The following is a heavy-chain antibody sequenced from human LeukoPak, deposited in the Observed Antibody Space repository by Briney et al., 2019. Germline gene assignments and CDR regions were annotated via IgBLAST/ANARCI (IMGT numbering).Heavy chain of an antibody. Sequence: ASVKVSCKASGYTFTGYYMHWVRQAPGQGLEWMGWINPNSGGTNYAQKFQGRVTMTRDTSISTAYMELSSLRSEDTAVYYCARLSAYYYGSYFYYYMDVWGKGTTVTVSS. CDR3: ARLSAYYYGSYFYYYMDV. D-gene: IGHD3-10*01. CDR1: GYTFTGYY. CDR2: INPNSGGT. J-gene: IGHJ6*03. V-gene: IGHV1-2*02.